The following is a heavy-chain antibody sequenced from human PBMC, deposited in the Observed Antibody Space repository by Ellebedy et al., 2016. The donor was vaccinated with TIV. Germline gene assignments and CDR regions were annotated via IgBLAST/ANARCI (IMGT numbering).Heavy chain of an antibody. V-gene: IGHV5-51*01. CDR3: AAKNVHNSGLLGDAFDV. J-gene: IGHJ3*01. CDR2: IFPRDSET. Sequence: KVSCKGSGYRFSDYWIGWVRQLPGKGLGWMGKIFPRDSETIYSPSFQGQVTISADQSVTTAHLQWNSLRASDAAMYYCAAKNVHNSGLLGDAFDVWGQGTFVTVSS. CDR1: GYRFSDYW. D-gene: IGHD6-19*01.